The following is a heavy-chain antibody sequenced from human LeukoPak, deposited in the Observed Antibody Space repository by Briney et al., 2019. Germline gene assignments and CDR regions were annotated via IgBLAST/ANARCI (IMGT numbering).Heavy chain of an antibody. CDR3: AKDRGWELLFLPY. Sequence: PGGSLRLSCAASGFNFNNYGLHWVRQAPGKGLEWVAFIRYDGNNKYYADSVKGRFTISRDNSKNTLYLQMNSLRPKDTAVYYCAKDRGWELLFLPYWGQGTLVTVSS. CDR1: GFNFNNYG. CDR2: IRYDGNNK. V-gene: IGHV3-30*02. J-gene: IGHJ4*02. D-gene: IGHD1-26*01.